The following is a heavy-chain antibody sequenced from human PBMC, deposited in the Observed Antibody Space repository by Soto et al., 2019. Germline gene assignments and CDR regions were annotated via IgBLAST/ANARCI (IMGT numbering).Heavy chain of an antibody. V-gene: IGHV1-69*13. Sequence: SVKVSCKASGGTFSSYAISWVRQAPGQGLEWMGGINPIFGTADYAQKFQGRVTITADESTSTAYMELSSLRSEDTAVYYCARDGEMATIPSTNWFDPWGQGTLVTVSS. J-gene: IGHJ5*02. CDR1: GGTFSSYA. D-gene: IGHD5-12*01. CDR3: ARDGEMATIPSTNWFDP. CDR2: INPIFGTA.